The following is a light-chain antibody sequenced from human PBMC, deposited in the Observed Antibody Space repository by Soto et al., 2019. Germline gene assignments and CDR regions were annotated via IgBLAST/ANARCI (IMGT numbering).Light chain of an antibody. Sequence: AIQLTQSPSSLSASVGDRVTIICRASQDIRGALAWYQQKPGKAPKMLIYDVSTLESGVPLRFSGSSSGTDFTLTISSLQPVDFATYYCQQFNSYPITFGQGTRLEIK. CDR2: DVS. J-gene: IGKJ5*01. V-gene: IGKV1-13*02. CDR1: QDIRGA. CDR3: QQFNSYPIT.